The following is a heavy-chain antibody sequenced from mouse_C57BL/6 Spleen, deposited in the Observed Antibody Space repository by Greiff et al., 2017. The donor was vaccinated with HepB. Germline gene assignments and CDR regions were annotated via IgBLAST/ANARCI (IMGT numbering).Heavy chain of an antibody. D-gene: IGHD1-1*01. CDR1: GFTFSDYG. J-gene: IGHJ4*01. V-gene: IGHV5-17*01. Sequence: EVKLMESGGGLVKPGGSLKLSCAASGFTFSDYGMHWVRQAPEKGLEWVAYISSGSSTIYYADTVKGRFTISRDNAKNTLFLQMTSLRSEDTAMYYCARPPHYYGSSPYAMDYWGQGTSVTVSS. CDR3: ARPPHYYGSSPYAMDY. CDR2: ISSGSSTI.